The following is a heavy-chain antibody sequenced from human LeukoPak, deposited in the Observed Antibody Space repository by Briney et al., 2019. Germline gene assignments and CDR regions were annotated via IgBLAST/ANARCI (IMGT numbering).Heavy chain of an antibody. D-gene: IGHD6-19*01. Sequence: GGSLRLSCAASGFTFSSYSMNWVRQAPGKGLEWISYISSSSTTYYTDSVEGRFTIFRDNTENSLHLQMSSLRAEDTAVYYCARGQRYSSGWYGDAFDIWGQGTMVTVS. J-gene: IGHJ3*02. CDR1: GFTFSSYS. CDR3: ARGQRYSSGWYGDAFDI. CDR2: ISSSSTT. V-gene: IGHV3-48*04.